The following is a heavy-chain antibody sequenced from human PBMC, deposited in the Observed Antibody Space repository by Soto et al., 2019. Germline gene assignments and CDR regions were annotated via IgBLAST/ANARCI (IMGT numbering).Heavy chain of an antibody. V-gene: IGHV1-3*01. Sequence: QVQLVQSGAEVKKPGASVKVSCKASGYTFTSYAMHWVRQAPGQRLEWMGWINAGNGNTKYSQKFQGRVTITSDTSASTAYMELSSRRSEDTAVYYCAREYSKVYYYYYMDVWGKGTTVTVSS. J-gene: IGHJ6*03. CDR1: GYTFTSYA. D-gene: IGHD4-4*01. CDR3: AREYSKVYYYYYMDV. CDR2: INAGNGNT.